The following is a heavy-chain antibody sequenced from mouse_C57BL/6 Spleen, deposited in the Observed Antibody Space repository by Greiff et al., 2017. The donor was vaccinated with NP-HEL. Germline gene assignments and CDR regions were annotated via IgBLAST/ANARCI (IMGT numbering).Heavy chain of an antibody. D-gene: IGHD1-2*01. Sequence: VQLQQSGAELVRPGSSVKLSCKASGYTFTSYWMHWVKQRPIQGLEWIGNIDPSDSETHYNQKFKDKATLTVDKSSSTAYMQLSSLTSEDSAVYYCARSGVYDGLGFDYWGQGTTLTVSS. CDR1: GYTFTSYW. J-gene: IGHJ2*01. CDR3: ARSGVYDGLGFDY. V-gene: IGHV1-52*01. CDR2: IDPSDSET.